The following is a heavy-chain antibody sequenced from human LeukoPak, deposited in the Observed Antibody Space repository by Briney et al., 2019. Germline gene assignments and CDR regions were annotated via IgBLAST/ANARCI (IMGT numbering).Heavy chain of an antibody. CDR3: ARPHTDYYDNSGYYLFDY. Sequence: GGSLRLSCSASGFAFSTYWMRWVRQAPGKWLVSVSLTNSEVSSTTYADSVKGRFTISRDNAKNTLYLQMNSLRADDTAVYYCARPHTDYYDNSGYYLFDYWGQGTLVTVSS. CDR2: TNSEVSST. J-gene: IGHJ4*02. D-gene: IGHD3-22*01. CDR1: GFAFSTYW. V-gene: IGHV3-74*01.